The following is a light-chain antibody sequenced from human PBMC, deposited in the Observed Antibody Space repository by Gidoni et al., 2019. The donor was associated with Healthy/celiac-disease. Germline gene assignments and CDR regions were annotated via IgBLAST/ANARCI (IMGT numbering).Light chain of an antibody. Sequence: QSVLTQPPSVSGAPGQRVTISCTGSSSNIGAGYDVPWYQQLPGTAPKLLIYGNSNRPSGVPDRFSGSKSGTSASLAISGLQAEDEADYYCQSYDSSTDVVFGGGTKLTVL. J-gene: IGLJ2*01. CDR2: GNS. CDR3: QSYDSSTDVV. V-gene: IGLV1-40*01. CDR1: SSNIGAGYD.